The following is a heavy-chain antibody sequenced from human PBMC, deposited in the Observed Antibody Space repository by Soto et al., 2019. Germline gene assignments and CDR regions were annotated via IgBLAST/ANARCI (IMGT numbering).Heavy chain of an antibody. CDR1: GFSVSTNY. CDR2: MYSGGGT. D-gene: IGHD4-17*01. CDR3: ARDHGPYGDYADN. Sequence: EMQVVESGGDLVQPGGSLRLSCAASGFSVSTNYMSWVRQAPGKGLEWVSTMYSGGGTYYADSVKGRFTVSRDNSKNTLYLQKNSLRAEDTAVYYCARDHGPYGDYADNWGQGTLVTVSS. V-gene: IGHV3-66*01. J-gene: IGHJ4*02.